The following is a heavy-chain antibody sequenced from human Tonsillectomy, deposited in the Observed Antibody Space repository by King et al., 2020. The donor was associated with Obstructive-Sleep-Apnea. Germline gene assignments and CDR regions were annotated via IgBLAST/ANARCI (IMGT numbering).Heavy chain of an antibody. D-gene: IGHD6-19*01. Sequence: LQLQESGPGLVKPSETLSLTCTVSVGSISSSSYYWGWIRQPPGKGLEWIGSIYYSGSTYYNPSLKSRVTISVDTSKNQFSLKLSSVTAADTAGYSCAGDCVAADYYHSGMDVWAQGTTVTVSS. CDR2: IYYSGST. J-gene: IGHJ6*02. CDR3: AGDCVAADYYHSGMDV. CDR1: VGSISSSSYY. V-gene: IGHV4-39*07.